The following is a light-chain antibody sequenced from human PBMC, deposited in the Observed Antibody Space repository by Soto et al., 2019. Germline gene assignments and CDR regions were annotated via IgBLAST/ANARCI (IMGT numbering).Light chain of an antibody. CDR3: GSYTSSSPYV. J-gene: IGLJ1*01. CDR1: SSDLGGYNF. CDR2: QVS. V-gene: IGLV2-14*01. Sequence: QSALTQPASVSGSPGQSSTISCTGTSSDLGGYNFVSWYQHHPGKAPKLMIYQVSNRPSGVSNRFSGSKSGSTASLTISGLQAEDEADYYCGSYTSSSPYVFGTGTK.